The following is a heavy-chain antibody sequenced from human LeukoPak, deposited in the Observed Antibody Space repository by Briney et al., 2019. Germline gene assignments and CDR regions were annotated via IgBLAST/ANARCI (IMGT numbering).Heavy chain of an antibody. CDR1: GCTFTNYN. V-gene: IGHV1-46*01. CDR3: ARAPMATTYFDY. J-gene: IGHJ4*02. CDR2: INPSGGST. Sequence: GASVKVSCKASGCTFTNYNLHWVRQAPGQRLEWMGIINPSGGSTNYAQNFQGRVTMTRDTSTSTVYMELSSLRSEDTAVYYCARAPMATTYFDYWGQGTLVTVSS. D-gene: IGHD5-24*01.